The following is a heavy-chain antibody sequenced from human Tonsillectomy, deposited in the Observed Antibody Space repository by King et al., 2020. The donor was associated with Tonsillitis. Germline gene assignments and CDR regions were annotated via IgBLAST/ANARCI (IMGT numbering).Heavy chain of an antibody. CDR2: ISFDGINK. CDR1: GFTFSSYG. CDR3: ARRGVVLVLPASPYFDL. V-gene: IGHV3-30*03. Sequence: VQLVESGGGVVQPGRSLRLSCAASGFTFSSYGMHWVRQAPGKGLEWVALISFDGINKHYAGSVKGRFTISRDNSKNTLHLQMNSLRTEDTAVYYCARRGVVLVLPASPYFDLWGRGSLITVSS. J-gene: IGHJ2*01. D-gene: IGHD2/OR15-2a*01.